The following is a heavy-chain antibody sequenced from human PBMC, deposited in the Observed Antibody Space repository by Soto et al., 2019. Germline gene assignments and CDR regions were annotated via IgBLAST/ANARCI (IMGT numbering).Heavy chain of an antibody. V-gene: IGHV1-18*01. D-gene: IGHD5-12*01. Sequence: QVQLVQSGAEVKKPGASVKVSCKASGYTFSTYGVTWVRQAPGQGLEWMGWIAVYNGHTNYAQNFQGRVTMTTDTXTSTAYMDLRSLRSDDTAMYYCARVYSGYDPPFDYWGQGTLVTVSS. CDR3: ARVYSGYDPPFDY. J-gene: IGHJ4*02. CDR2: IAVYNGHT. CDR1: GYTFSTYG.